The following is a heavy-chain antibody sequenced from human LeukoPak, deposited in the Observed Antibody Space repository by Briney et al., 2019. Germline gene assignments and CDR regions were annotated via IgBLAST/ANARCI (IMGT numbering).Heavy chain of an antibody. CDR1: GGTFSSYA. CDR3: ASTSRGYSYGGDAFDI. CDR2: IIPIFGIA. D-gene: IGHD5-18*01. V-gene: IGHV1-69*04. Sequence: SVKVSYKASGGTFSSYAISWVRQAPGQGLEWMGRIIPIFGIANYTQKFQGRVTITADKSTSTAYMELSSLRSEDTAVYYCASTSRGYSYGGDAFDIWGQGTMVTVSS. J-gene: IGHJ3*02.